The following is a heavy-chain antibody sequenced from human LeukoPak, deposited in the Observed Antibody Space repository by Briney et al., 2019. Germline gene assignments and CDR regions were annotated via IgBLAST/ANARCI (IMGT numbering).Heavy chain of an antibody. J-gene: IGHJ4*02. V-gene: IGHV3-23*01. D-gene: IGHD2-2*01. CDR2: ISGSGGST. Sequence: GGSLRLSCAASGLTFSSYWMSWVRQAPGKGLEWVSAISGSGGSTYYADSVKGRFTISRDNSKNTLYLQMNSLRAEDTAVYYCAKVGEGVGIVVVPAATLGFGYWGQGTLVTVSS. CDR1: GLTFSSYW. CDR3: AKVGEGVGIVVVPAATLGFGY.